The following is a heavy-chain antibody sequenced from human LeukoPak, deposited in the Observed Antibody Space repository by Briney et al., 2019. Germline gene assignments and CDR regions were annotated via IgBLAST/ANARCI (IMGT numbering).Heavy chain of an antibody. D-gene: IGHD5/OR15-5a*01. CDR2: ISSSGSTI. Sequence: GGSLRLSCAASGFTFSSYEMNWVRQAPGKGLEWVSYISSSGSTIYYADSVKGRFTISRDNAKNSLYLQMDSLRAEDTAVYYCASRWGLYDYDYWGQGTLVTVSS. CDR3: ASRWGLYDYDY. J-gene: IGHJ4*02. V-gene: IGHV3-48*03. CDR1: GFTFSSYE.